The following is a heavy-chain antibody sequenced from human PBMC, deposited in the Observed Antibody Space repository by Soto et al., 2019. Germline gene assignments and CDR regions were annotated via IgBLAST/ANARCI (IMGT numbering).Heavy chain of an antibody. CDR3: AKAVIWFGESTDYYYGMDV. J-gene: IGHJ6*02. CDR1: GFTFSSYG. D-gene: IGHD3-10*01. Sequence: SGGSLRLSCAASGFTFSSYGMHWVRQAPGKGLEWVAVISYDGSNKYYADSVKGRFTISRDNSKNTLYLQMNSLRAEDTAVYYCAKAVIWFGESTDYYYGMDVWGQGTTVTVSS. V-gene: IGHV3-30*18. CDR2: ISYDGSNK.